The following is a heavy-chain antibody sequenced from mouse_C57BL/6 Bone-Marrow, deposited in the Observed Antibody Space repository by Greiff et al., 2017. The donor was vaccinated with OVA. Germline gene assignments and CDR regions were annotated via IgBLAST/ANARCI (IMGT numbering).Heavy chain of an antibody. CDR3: ARSRLRLLWRNFDY. J-gene: IGHJ2*01. CDR2: IYPGDGDT. CDR1: GYAFSSSW. D-gene: IGHD3-2*02. V-gene: IGHV1-82*01. Sequence: QVQLKESGPELVKPGASVKISCKASGYAFSSSWMNWVKQRPGKGLEWIGRIYPGDGDTNYNGKFKGKATLTADKSSSTAYMQLSSLTSEDSAVYYCARSRLRLLWRNFDYWGQGTTLTVSS.